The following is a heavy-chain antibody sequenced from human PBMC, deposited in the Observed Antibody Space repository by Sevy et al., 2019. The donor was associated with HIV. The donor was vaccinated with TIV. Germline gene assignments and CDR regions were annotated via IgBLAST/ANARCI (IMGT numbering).Heavy chain of an antibody. V-gene: IGHV3-30*18. CDR1: GFTFSAHG. Sequence: GGSLRLSCVGSGFTFSAHGMHWVRRAPGKGLEWVAVISYDGDYKYYADSVKGRFTISRDRSKNTLYLQMNSLRTEDTAMYYCAKDQSASVYAREYYYGMDVWGQGTTVTVSS. CDR3: AKDQSASVYAREYYYGMDV. J-gene: IGHJ6*02. CDR2: ISYDGDYK. D-gene: IGHD5-12*01.